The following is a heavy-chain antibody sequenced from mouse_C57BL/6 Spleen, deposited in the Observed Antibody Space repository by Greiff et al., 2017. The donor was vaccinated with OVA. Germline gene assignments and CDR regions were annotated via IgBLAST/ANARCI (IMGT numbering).Heavy chain of an antibody. D-gene: IGHD2-5*01. CDR3: ASPYSNYNYYAMDY. CDR2: ISSGGSYT. V-gene: IGHV5-6*01. Sequence: DVQLVESGGDLVKPGGSLKLSCAASGFTFSSYGMSWVRQTPDKRLEWVATISSGGSYTYYPDSVKGRFTISRDNAKNTLYLQMSSLKSEDTAMYYCASPYSNYNYYAMDYWGQGTSVTVSS. J-gene: IGHJ4*01. CDR1: GFTFSSYG.